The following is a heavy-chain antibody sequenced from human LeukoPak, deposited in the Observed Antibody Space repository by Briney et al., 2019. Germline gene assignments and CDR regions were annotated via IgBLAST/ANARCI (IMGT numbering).Heavy chain of an antibody. V-gene: IGHV1-8*01. J-gene: IGHJ4*02. CDR1: GYTFTSYD. D-gene: IGHD5-18*01. CDR3: ARARIQLWNLDY. Sequence: ASVKVSCKASGYTFTSYDINWMRQATGQGLEWMGWMSPNSGNTGYAQKFQGRVTMTRDTSTSTVYMELSSLRSEDTAVYYCARARIQLWNLDYWGQGTLVTVSS. CDR2: MSPNSGNT.